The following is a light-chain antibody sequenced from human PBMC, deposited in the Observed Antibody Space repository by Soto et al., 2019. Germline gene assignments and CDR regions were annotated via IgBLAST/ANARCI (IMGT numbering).Light chain of an antibody. Sequence: DIQMTQSPSSVSASVGDRVTITCRASQGINNWLAWYQQKPGKAPELLIYAVSHLQSGVPSRFSGSGSGTAFTLTISSLQPEDFATYFCKQSSAFPLTFGGGTKVEIK. J-gene: IGKJ4*01. CDR2: AVS. V-gene: IGKV1-12*01. CDR1: QGINNW. CDR3: KQSSAFPLT.